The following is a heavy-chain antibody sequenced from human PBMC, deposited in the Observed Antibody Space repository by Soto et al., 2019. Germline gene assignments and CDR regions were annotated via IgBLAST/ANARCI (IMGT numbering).Heavy chain of an antibody. V-gene: IGHV1-2*04. CDR1: GYTFTGYY. CDR3: ARDRYYDFWSGYFGYYYGMDV. J-gene: IGHJ6*02. Sequence: GASVKVCCKASGYTFTGYYMHWVRQAPGQGLEWMGWINPNSGGTNYAQKFQGWVTMTRDTSISTAYMELSRLRSDDTAVYYCARDRYYDFWSGYFGYYYGMDVWGQGTTVTV. D-gene: IGHD3-3*01. CDR2: INPNSGGT.